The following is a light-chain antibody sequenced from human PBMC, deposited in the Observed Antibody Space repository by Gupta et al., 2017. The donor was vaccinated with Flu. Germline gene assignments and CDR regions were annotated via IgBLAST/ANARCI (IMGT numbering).Light chain of an antibody. CDR3: RQYEEVGHT. Sequence: DIQITQSPSSLSASVGDRVTITCQASHDINNHLNWYQLKPVKAPKFLIYGGSNLETGVRSRSRRRESGVHLTLTIRSLLTQDIATYFCRQYEEVGHTFGPGTKLDIK. CDR1: HDINNH. CDR2: GGS. J-gene: IGKJ3*01. V-gene: IGKV1-33*01.